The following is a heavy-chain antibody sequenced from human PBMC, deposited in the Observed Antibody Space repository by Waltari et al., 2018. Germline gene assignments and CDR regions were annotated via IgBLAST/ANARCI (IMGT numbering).Heavy chain of an antibody. J-gene: IGHJ3*02. Sequence: EVQLLESGGGLVQPGGSLRLSCAASGFTFSSYAISWVRQAPGKGLEWVSAISGSGGSTYYEDSVKGQFTISRDNSKNTLYLQMNSLRAEDTAVYYCAKSLGVVAAAGHAFDIWGQGTMVTVSS. CDR3: AKSLGVVAAAGHAFDI. CDR2: ISGSGGST. D-gene: IGHD6-13*01. CDR1: GFTFSSYA. V-gene: IGHV3-23*01.